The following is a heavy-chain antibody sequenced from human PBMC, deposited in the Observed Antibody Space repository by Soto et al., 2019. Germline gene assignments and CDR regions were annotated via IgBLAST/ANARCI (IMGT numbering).Heavy chain of an antibody. J-gene: IGHJ5*02. CDR2: VYSGDIT. D-gene: IGHD4-17*01. CDR1: GGSLNSGGYF. Sequence: QVQLQESGPGLVKPSQTLSLTCTVSGGSLNSGGYFWSWIRQVPGKGLEWIGYVYSGDITYYNPSLPSRVTISLDTSKTQSSLSLTSVTAAATAMYFCAREVMTSVTRGWFDPWGQGILVTVSS. V-gene: IGHV4-31*03. CDR3: AREVMTSVTRGWFDP.